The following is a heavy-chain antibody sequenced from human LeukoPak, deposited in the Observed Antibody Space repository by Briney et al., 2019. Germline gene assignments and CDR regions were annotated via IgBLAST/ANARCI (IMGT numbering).Heavy chain of an antibody. Sequence: GGSLRLSCAASGFTFSSYAMHWVRQAPGKGLEWVAVISYDGSNKYYADSVKGRFTISRDNSKNTLYLQMNSLRAEDTAVYYCATAGSGSYLDYWGQGTLVTVSS. D-gene: IGHD1-26*01. CDR3: ATAGSGSYLDY. CDR1: GFTFSSYA. V-gene: IGHV3-30*04. CDR2: ISYDGSNK. J-gene: IGHJ4*02.